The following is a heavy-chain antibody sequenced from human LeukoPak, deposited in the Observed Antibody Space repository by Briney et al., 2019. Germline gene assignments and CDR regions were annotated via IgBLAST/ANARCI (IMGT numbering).Heavy chain of an antibody. V-gene: IGHV4-4*07. J-gene: IGHJ4*02. CDR3: ARAPEFSSGWLLDY. CDR2: IHISGST. Sequence: SETLSLTCTVSGNSISTYYWTWIRQSAGKGQEWIGRIHISGSTNYNPSLKSRVTMSVDTSKTQFSLKVSSVTAADTGVYYCARAPEFSSGWLLDYWGQGSLVTVSS. D-gene: IGHD6-19*01. CDR1: GNSISTYY.